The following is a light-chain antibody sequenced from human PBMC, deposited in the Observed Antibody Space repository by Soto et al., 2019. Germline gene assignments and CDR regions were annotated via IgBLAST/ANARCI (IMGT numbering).Light chain of an antibody. CDR3: QQYNNWPRT. Sequence: EIVMTQSPATLSVSPGERVTLSCRASQSVSSNLAWYQQKPGQAPRLLIYGASTRATGIPARFSGSGSGTEFTLTISSLQSEDFGVYYCQQYNNWPRTFGQGTKVEI. CDR2: GAS. CDR1: QSVSSN. V-gene: IGKV3-15*01. J-gene: IGKJ1*01.